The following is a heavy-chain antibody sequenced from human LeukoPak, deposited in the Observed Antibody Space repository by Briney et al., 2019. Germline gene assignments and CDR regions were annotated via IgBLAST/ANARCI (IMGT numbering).Heavy chain of an antibody. V-gene: IGHV4-4*07. Sequence: PSETLSLTCTVSGGSISGHYWTWIRQPAGRGLEWIGRIYSSGSTYYNPSLMSRVTISLDTSNNQFSLRVTSVTAADTAVYYFAGVKELMVFVGFSSFDYWAREPWSPSPQ. D-gene: IGHD2-8*01. CDR3: AGVKELMVFVGFSSFDY. CDR2: IYSSGST. J-gene: IGHJ4*02. CDR1: GGSISGHY.